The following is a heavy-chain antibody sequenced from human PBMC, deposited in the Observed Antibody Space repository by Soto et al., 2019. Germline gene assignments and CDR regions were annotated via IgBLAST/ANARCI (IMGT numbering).Heavy chain of an antibody. Sequence: QMQLVQSGPEVKKPGTSVKVSCKASGFTFTSSAMQWVRQARGQRLEWIGWIVVGSGNTNYAQKFQERVTITRDMSTSTAYMELSSLRSEDTAVYYCAADSGYISGWYNEGDAFDIWGQGTMVTVSS. J-gene: IGHJ3*02. CDR1: GFTFTSSA. V-gene: IGHV1-58*02. CDR3: AADSGYISGWYNEGDAFDI. D-gene: IGHD6-19*01. CDR2: IVVGSGNT.